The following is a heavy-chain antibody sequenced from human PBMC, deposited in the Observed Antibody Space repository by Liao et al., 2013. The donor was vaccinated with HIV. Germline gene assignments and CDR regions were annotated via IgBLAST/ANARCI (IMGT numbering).Heavy chain of an antibody. CDR2: LYYRGSP. CDR1: GGSISTYY. Sequence: QVQLQESGPRLVKPSETLSLTCSVSGGSISTYYWTWIRQSPGKGLEWMGYLYYRGSPNYNPSLKSRVTMSMDTSKNHFSLRLSSMTAADTAVYYCARGLGDWGQGTLVTVSS. D-gene: IGHD3/OR15-3a*01. V-gene: IGHV4-59*12. J-gene: IGHJ4*02. CDR3: ARGLGD.